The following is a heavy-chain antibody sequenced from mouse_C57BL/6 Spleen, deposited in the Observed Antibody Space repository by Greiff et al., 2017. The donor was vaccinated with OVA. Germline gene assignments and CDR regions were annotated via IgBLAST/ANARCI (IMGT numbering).Heavy chain of an antibody. D-gene: IGHD1-1*01. CDR1: GYTFTSYW. CDR2: IDPSDSYT. V-gene: IGHV1-69*01. CDR3: ARSTYYGSRYYFDY. J-gene: IGHJ2*01. Sequence: VQLQQPGAELVMPGASVKLSCKASGYTFTSYWMHWVKQRPGQGLEWIGEIDPSDSYTNYNQKFKGKSTLTVDKSSSTAYMQLSSLTSEDSAVYYCARSTYYGSRYYFDYWGQGTTLTVSS.